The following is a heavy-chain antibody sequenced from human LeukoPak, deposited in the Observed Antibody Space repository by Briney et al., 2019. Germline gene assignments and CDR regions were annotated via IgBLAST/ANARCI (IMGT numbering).Heavy chain of an antibody. V-gene: IGHV3-33*01. J-gene: IGHJ4*02. CDR2: IWYDGSNK. Sequence: PGRSLRLSCAASGFTFSSYGMHWVRQAPGKGLEWVAVIWYDGSNKYYADSVKGRFTISRDNSKNTLYLQMNSLRAEDTAVYYCARDSSGYYYLSYYFDYWGQGTLVTVSS. D-gene: IGHD3-22*01. CDR3: ARDSSGYYYLSYYFDY. CDR1: GFTFSSYG.